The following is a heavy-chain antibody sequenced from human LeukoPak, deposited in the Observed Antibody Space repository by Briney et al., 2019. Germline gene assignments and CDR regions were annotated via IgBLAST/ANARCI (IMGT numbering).Heavy chain of an antibody. D-gene: IGHD5-12*01. CDR2: MNPNSGNT. J-gene: IGHJ4*02. CDR1: GYTFTSYD. Sequence: ASVKVSCKASGYTFTSYDINWVRQATGQGLEWMGWMNPNSGNTGYAQKFQGRVTITRNTSISTAYMELSSLRSEDTAVYYCAAGGDSGYDTYAFDIWGQGTLVTVSS. V-gene: IGHV1-8*03. CDR3: AAGGDSGYDTYAFDI.